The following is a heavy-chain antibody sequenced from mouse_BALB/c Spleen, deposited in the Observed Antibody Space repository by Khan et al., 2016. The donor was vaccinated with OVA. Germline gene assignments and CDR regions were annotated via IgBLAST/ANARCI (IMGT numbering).Heavy chain of an antibody. CDR2: IDPANGYT. D-gene: IGHD4-1*01. Sequence: VQLQQSGVELVKPGASVKLSCTASGFNIKDTYMHWVKQRPEQGLEWIGRIDPANGYTKYDPKFQGQATITADTSSNTAYLQLSSLTSEDTAVYYCARDYWDVFAYWGQGTLVTVSA. CDR3: ARDYWDVFAY. V-gene: IGHV14-3*02. CDR1: GFNIKDTY. J-gene: IGHJ3*01.